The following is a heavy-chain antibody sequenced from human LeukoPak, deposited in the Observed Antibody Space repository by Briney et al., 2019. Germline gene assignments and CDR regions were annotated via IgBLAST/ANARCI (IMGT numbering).Heavy chain of an antibody. CDR2: INPSGHRT. V-gene: IGHV1-46*02. Sequence: ASVKVSCKASGYSFNSYYIHWVRQAPGQGLEWRGTINPSGHRTIYAQNFQGRVTMTTDTSTRIVDMELSGLKSEDTAVYYCARDLGDYGGNSGFFDFWGQGILVTVSS. D-gene: IGHD4-23*01. J-gene: IGHJ4*02. CDR1: GYSFNSYY. CDR3: ARDLGDYGGNSGFFDF.